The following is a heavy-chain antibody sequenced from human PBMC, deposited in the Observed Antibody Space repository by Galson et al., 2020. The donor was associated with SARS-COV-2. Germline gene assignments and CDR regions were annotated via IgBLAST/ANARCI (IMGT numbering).Heavy chain of an antibody. CDR2: ISYDGSNK. CDR3: ARGLGGSYYGLDY. Sequence: GGSLRLSCAASGFTFSSYAMHWVRQAPGKGLEWVAVISYDGSNKYYADSVKGRFTISRDNSKNTLYLQMNSLRAEDTAVYYCARGLGGSYYGLDYWGQGTLVTVSS. CDR1: GFTFSSYA. V-gene: IGHV3-30*04. D-gene: IGHD1-26*01. J-gene: IGHJ4*02.